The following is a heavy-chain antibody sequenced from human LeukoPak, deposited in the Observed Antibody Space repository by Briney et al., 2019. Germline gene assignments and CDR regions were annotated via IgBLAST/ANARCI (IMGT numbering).Heavy chain of an antibody. D-gene: IGHD3-10*01. Sequence: KAGGSLRLSCTPSGFTFGDYTMSWVRQAPGKGLEWVSSISSGSDYILYADSVKGRFTISRDNAKNSLYLQMSSLRAEDTAVYYCARDQFGKGNWFDPWGQGTLVTVSS. V-gene: IGHV3-21*01. CDR3: ARDQFGKGNWFDP. CDR1: GFTFGDYT. CDR2: ISSGSDYI. J-gene: IGHJ5*02.